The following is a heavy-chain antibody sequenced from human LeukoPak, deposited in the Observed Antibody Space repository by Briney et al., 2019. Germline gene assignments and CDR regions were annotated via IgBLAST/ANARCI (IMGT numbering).Heavy chain of an antibody. D-gene: IGHD5-18*01. CDR1: GGSFXGYY. V-gene: IGHV4-34*01. CDR2: INHSGST. CDR3: AITRRGYSYGSY. J-gene: IGHJ4*02. Sequence: TLSLTCAVXGGSFXGYYWSWIRQPPGKGLEWIGEINHSGSTNYNPSLKSRVTISVDTSKNQFSLKLSSVTAADTAVYYCAITRRGYSYGSYWGQGTLVTVSS.